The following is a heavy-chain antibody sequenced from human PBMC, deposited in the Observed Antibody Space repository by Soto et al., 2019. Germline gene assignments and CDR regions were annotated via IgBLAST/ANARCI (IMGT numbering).Heavy chain of an antibody. CDR2: NYYIGST. V-gene: IGHV4-39*01. J-gene: IGHJ5*02. Sequence: QVQLQESGPGLVKPSETLSLTCSVSGGSVTSGRDYWGWIRQTTGKGLEWIGSNYYIGSTYVNPSLRSRVILDVDTSKNRFSLRLTSVSAADSAVYYCARQEYQLVNHFPSWGLGILVTVSS. D-gene: IGHD2-2*01. CDR3: ARQEYQLVNHFPS. CDR1: GGSVTSGRDY.